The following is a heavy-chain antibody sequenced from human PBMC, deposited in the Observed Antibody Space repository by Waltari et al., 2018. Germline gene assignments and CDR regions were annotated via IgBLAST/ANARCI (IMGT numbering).Heavy chain of an antibody. CDR3: AEEGDFRAGLFDS. CDR1: GHSVNSDFY. J-gene: IGHJ4*02. V-gene: IGHV4-38-2*02. CDR2: IYHTGST. Sequence: QVQLRESGPGLVRSSETLYLTCTVSGHSVNSDFYWAWIRHSPGGGLEWIASIYHTGSTHYNSSLKSRVSISTDMSTQQFFLTLTHLTAADTAVYYCAEEGDFRAGLFDSWGQGTLVTVSS. D-gene: IGHD1-26*01.